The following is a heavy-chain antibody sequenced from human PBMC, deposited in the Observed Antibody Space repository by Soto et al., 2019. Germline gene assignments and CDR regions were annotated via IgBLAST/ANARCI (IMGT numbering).Heavy chain of an antibody. Sequence: ERSRRLSCTDSGFTFRRYGMHGVRQALGKEMTWVAFISYDGSTKYYGDSVKGRFTISSDNSKNTLYLHMNSQRAAHTALYYCSKVDP. V-gene: IGHV3-30*18. J-gene: IGHJ5*02. CDR2: ISYDGSTK. CDR3: SKVDP. CDR1: GFTFRRYG.